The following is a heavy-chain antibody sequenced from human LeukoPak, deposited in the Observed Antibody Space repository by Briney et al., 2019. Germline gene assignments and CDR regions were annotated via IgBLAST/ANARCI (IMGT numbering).Heavy chain of an antibody. CDR1: GGSISSFY. CDR2: IYNSGST. J-gene: IGHJ5*02. CDR3: ARDCGSGSEGFDP. D-gene: IGHD3-10*01. Sequence: PSETLSLTCTVSGGSISSFYWSWIRQPAGKGLEWIGRIYNSGSTNYNPSLKSRVTMSLDTSKNQVSLKLSSVTAADTAVYYCARDCGSGSEGFDPWGQGTLVTVSS. V-gene: IGHV4-4*07.